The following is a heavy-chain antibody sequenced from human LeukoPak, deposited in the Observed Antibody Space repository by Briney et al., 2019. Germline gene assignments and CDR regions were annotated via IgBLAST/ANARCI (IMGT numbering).Heavy chain of an antibody. V-gene: IGHV3-23*01. Sequence: GGSLRLSSAASGFTFSTYAMSWVRQAPGKGLEWVSAISGSGGSTYYADSVRGRFTISRDSSKNTLYLQMNSLRAEDTAVYYCAKYYSDSSSYIDYWGQGTLVTVSS. CDR1: GFTFSTYA. J-gene: IGHJ4*02. CDR3: AKYYSDSSSYIDY. D-gene: IGHD3-22*01. CDR2: ISGSGGST.